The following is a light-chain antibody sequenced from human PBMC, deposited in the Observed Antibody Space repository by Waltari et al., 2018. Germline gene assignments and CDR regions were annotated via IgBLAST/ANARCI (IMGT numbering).Light chain of an antibody. CDR1: LSVSRA. J-gene: IGKJ1*01. CDR3: QNYERLPAT. Sequence: SVRASLSVSRALVLYRQIPGQAPMRLIYGVSKRATGIPDMCSGSGSGTDFSLTISRLGPEECAGYYCQNYERLPATFGQVTRVEIK. V-gene: IGKV3-20*01. CDR2: GVS.